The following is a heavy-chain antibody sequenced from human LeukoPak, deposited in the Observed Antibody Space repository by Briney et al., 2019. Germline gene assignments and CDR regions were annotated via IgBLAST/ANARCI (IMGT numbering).Heavy chain of an antibody. CDR1: GGSISSYY. CDR3: ARLDYDFWSGYYTGYGDY. CDR2: IYYSGST. D-gene: IGHD3-3*01. V-gene: IGHV4-39*01. J-gene: IGHJ4*02. Sequence: PSETLSLTCTVSGGSISSYYWGWIRQPPGKGLEWIGSIYYSGSTYYNPSLKSRVTISVDTSKNQFSLKLSSVTAADTAVYYCARLDYDFWSGYYTGYGDYWGQGTLVTVSS.